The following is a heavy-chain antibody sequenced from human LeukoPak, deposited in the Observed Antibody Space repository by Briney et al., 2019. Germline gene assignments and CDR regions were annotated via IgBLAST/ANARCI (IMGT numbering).Heavy chain of an antibody. CDR2: ISHSGTS. CDR1: GDSISSGGYS. V-gene: IGHV4-30-2*01. D-gene: IGHD5-18*01. Sequence: SETLSLTRAVSGDSISSGGYSWSWIRQPPGKGLEWIGYISHSGTSYYNPSLKSRVTISVDRSKNQFSLKLSSVTAADTAVYYCARGGGLLEAFDIWGQGTMVTVSS. CDR3: ARGGGLLEAFDI. J-gene: IGHJ3*02.